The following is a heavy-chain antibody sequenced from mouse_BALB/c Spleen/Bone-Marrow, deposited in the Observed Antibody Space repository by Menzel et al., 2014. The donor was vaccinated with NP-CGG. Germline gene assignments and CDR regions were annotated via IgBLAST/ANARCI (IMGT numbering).Heavy chain of an antibody. CDR3: ARWGNWDGFAY. Sequence: VQLQQSGAELARPGASVKMSYKASGYTFTSYTMHWVKQRPGQGLEWIGYINPSSGYTNYNQKFKDKATLAADKSSSTAYMQLSSLTSEDSAVYYCARWGNWDGFAYWGQGTLVTVSA. V-gene: IGHV1-4*01. CDR2: INPSSGYT. D-gene: IGHD4-1*02. J-gene: IGHJ3*01. CDR1: GYTFTSYT.